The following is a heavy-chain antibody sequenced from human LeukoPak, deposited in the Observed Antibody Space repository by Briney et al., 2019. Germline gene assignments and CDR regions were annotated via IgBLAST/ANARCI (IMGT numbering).Heavy chain of an antibody. CDR1: GFTFDDCA. J-gene: IGHJ6*02. Sequence: SPRLSCAASGFTFDDCAIHWVRQAPGKGLEWVAGISWNSGNTGYADSVKGRFTISRDNAKNSLYLQMNSLRAEDTALYFCTKDMRAREYYYYYGMDVWGQGTTVTVSS. V-gene: IGHV3-9*01. CDR2: ISWNSGNT. CDR3: TKDMRAREYYYYYGMDV. D-gene: IGHD3-16*01.